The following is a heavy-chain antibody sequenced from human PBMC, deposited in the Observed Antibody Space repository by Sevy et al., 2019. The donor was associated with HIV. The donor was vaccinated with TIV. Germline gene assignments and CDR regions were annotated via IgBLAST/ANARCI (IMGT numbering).Heavy chain of an antibody. Sequence: SETLSLTCAVSGGSISSGSYSWSWIRQPPGKGLEWIGYIYLGGSTYYIPSLKSRVTMSLNRSKNQFSLKMTSMTAADTAVYFCASSYSGSYYDWFDPWGQGILVTVSS. J-gene: IGHJ5*02. V-gene: IGHV4-30-2*01. D-gene: IGHD1-26*01. CDR3: ASSYSGSYYDWFDP. CDR1: GGSISSGSYS. CDR2: IYLGGST.